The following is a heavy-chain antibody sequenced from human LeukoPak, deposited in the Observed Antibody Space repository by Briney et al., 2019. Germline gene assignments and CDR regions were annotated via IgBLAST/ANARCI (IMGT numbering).Heavy chain of an antibody. Sequence: GGSLRLSCAASGFTFSSYGMHWARQAPGKGLEWVAVISYDGSNKYYADSVKGRFTISRDNSKNTLYLQMNSLRAEDTAVYYCAKPEFTYYYDSSGYYFDYWGQGTLVTVSS. CDR1: GFTFSSYG. CDR2: ISYDGSNK. J-gene: IGHJ4*02. CDR3: AKPEFTYYYDSSGYYFDY. D-gene: IGHD3-22*01. V-gene: IGHV3-30*18.